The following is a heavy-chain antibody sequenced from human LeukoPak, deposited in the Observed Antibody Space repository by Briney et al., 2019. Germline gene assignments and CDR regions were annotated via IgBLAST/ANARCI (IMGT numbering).Heavy chain of an antibody. V-gene: IGHV3-30*03. CDR1: GFTFSSYG. J-gene: IGHJ4*02. CDR3: ATPSIAHYGSGSYWYFDY. D-gene: IGHD3-10*01. Sequence: PGGSLRLSCAASGFTFSSYGMHWVRQAPGKGLEWVAVISYDESNKYYADSVKGRFTISRDNSKNTLYLQMNSLRAEDTAVYYCATPSIAHYGSGSYWYFDYWGQGTLVTVSS. CDR2: ISYDESNK.